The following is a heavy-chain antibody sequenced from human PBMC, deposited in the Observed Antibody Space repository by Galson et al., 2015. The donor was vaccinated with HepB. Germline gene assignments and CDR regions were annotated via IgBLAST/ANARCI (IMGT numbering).Heavy chain of an antibody. CDR2: IYWNDDK. J-gene: IGHJ4*02. CDR1: GFSLSTTGVG. CDR3: AHRHYYNSSNYAFDF. Sequence: PALVKPTQTLSLTCTFSGFSLSTTGVGVAWIRQPPGKALEWLALIYWNDDKRYRSSLKSRLTITKDTSKNQVVLTMTNVDPVDTATYYCAHRHYYNSSNYAFDFWGQGTLVTVSS. D-gene: IGHD3-22*01. V-gene: IGHV2-5*01.